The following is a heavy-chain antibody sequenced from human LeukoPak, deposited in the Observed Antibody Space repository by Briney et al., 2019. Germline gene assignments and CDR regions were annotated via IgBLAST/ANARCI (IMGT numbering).Heavy chain of an antibody. CDR3: AKSAYYYDSSGYYYFDY. CDR1: GFTFSSYS. J-gene: IGHJ4*02. D-gene: IGHD3-22*01. Sequence: PGGSLRLSCAASGFTFSSYSMNWVRQAPGKGLEWVSAISGSGGSTYYADSVKGRFTISRDNSKNTLYLQMNSLRAEDTAVYYCAKSAYYYDSSGYYYFDYWGQGTLVTVSS. CDR2: ISGSGGST. V-gene: IGHV3-23*01.